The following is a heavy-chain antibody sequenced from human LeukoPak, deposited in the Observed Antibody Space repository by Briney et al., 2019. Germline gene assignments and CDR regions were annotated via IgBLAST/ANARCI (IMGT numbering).Heavy chain of an antibody. J-gene: IGHJ5*02. CDR3: AREKVTMVRGVIRRTRFDP. Sequence: GTSVTVSCKASGFTFTISAVQWVRQARGQRLEWIGWIVVCSGNTNYAQKFQGRVTITADESTSTAYMELSSLRSDDTAVYYCAREKVTMVRGVIRRTRFDPWGQGTLVTVSS. V-gene: IGHV1-58*01. CDR1: GFTFTISA. D-gene: IGHD3-10*01. CDR2: IVVCSGNT.